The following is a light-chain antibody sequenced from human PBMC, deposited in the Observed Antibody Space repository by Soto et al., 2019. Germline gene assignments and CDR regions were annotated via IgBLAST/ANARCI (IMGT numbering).Light chain of an antibody. J-gene: IGKJ2*01. CDR1: QDIRNY. V-gene: IGKV1-33*01. Sequence: DIQMTQSPSFLSAFIGDRVTITCQASQDIRNYLTWYQKKPGKAPKLLIYDASNVGRGVPSRFSGSGSGTDFTFTISSLQPEVIATYFCQQYDNFPPTFGQGTELEIK. CDR3: QQYDNFPPT. CDR2: DAS.